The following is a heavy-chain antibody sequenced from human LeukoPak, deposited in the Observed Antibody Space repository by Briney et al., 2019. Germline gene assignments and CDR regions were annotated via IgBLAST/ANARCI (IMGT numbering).Heavy chain of an antibody. CDR2: IYTSGTT. J-gene: IGHJ5*02. V-gene: IGHV4-4*07. D-gene: IGHD3-10*01. Sequence: KSSETLSLTCTVSGGSMRSYYWNWIRQPAGKGLEWIGHIYTSGTTNYNPSLKSRVTMSINTSKHQFSLKLTSVTAADTAVYYCAGDAHTAKGWFDPWGQGTLVTVSS. CDR1: GGSMRSYY. CDR3: AGDAHTAKGWFDP.